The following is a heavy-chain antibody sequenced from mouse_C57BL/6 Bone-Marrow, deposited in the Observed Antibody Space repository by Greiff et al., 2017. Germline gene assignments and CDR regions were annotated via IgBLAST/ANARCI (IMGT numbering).Heavy chain of an antibody. V-gene: IGHV5-12*01. CDR3: ASRYYGGFAY. Sequence: VQLKESGGGLVQPGGSLKLSCAASGFTFSDYYMYWVRQTPEKRLEWVAYISNGGGSTYYPDTVKGRFTISRDHAKNTLYLQMSRLKSEDTAMYYCASRYYGGFAYWGQGTLVTVSA. CDR1: GFTFSDYY. D-gene: IGHD1-1*01. J-gene: IGHJ3*01. CDR2: ISNGGGST.